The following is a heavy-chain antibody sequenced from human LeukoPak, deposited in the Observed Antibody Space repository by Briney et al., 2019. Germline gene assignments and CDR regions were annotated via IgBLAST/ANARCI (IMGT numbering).Heavy chain of an antibody. CDR3: ARLVGTFSTFDY. Sequence: XQXPXKXLXWIGYIYYSGNTYYNPSLKSRVTISVDTSKNQFSLKLSSVTAADTAVYYCARLVGTFSTFDYWGQGTLVTVSS. CDR2: IYYSGNT. J-gene: IGHJ4*02. D-gene: IGHD1-26*01. V-gene: IGHV4-30-4*01.